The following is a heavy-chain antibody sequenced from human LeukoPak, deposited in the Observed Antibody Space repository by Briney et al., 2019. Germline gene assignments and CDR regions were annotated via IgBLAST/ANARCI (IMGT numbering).Heavy chain of an antibody. D-gene: IGHD6-6*01. CDR3: ARGTHSSSPIPLDY. CDR2: IHYSGST. V-gene: IGHV4-59*01. Sequence: SETLSLTCTVSGGSISTYYWCWIRQTPGKGLEWIGYIHYSGSTNYNPSLNSRVTISVDTSKNQFSLKVNSVTAADTAVYYCARGTHSSSPIPLDYWGQGTLVTVSS. CDR1: GGSISTYY. J-gene: IGHJ4*02.